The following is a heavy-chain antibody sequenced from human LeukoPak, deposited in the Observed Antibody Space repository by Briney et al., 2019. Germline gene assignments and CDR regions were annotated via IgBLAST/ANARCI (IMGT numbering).Heavy chain of an antibody. D-gene: IGHD3-9*01. V-gene: IGHV3-64*01. CDR1: GFTFSSYA. Sequence: PGGSLRLSCAASGFTFSSYAMHWVRQAPGKGLEYVSAISSNGGSTYYANSVKGRFTISRDNSKNTLYLQMGSLRAEDMAVYYCARVRPSKGIREIGDDILTGYPDYWGQGTLVTVSS. CDR3: ARVRPSKGIREIGDDILTGYPDY. CDR2: ISSNGGST. J-gene: IGHJ4*02.